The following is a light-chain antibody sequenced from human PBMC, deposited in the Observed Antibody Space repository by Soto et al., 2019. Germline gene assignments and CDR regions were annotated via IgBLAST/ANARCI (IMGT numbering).Light chain of an antibody. CDR3: QQYNRWPLT. CDR2: DAS. Sequence: EIVMTQSPATLSVSPGERVTLSCRASQSIYEKLAWYQQRPGQTPRLVIYDASTRATGTPGSLSGSGSGTEFTLTISSLQSEDFAVYYCQQYNRWPLTFGGGTKVDIK. CDR1: QSIYEK. V-gene: IGKV3-15*01. J-gene: IGKJ4*01.